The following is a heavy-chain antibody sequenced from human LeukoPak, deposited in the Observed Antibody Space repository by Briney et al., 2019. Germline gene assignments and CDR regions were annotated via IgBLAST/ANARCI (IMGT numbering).Heavy chain of an antibody. CDR3: ARAAYNWN. CDR2: IDPSGTTL. J-gene: IGHJ4*02. D-gene: IGHD1-20*01. V-gene: IGHV3-48*02. CDR1: GFTFSSYG. Sequence: GGSLRLSCAASGFTFSSYGMHWVRQAPGKGLEWVSYIDPSGTTLYYADSVKGRFIISRDNGKNSLYLQLRSLKDEDTAVYFCARAAYNWNWGQGTLVTVSS.